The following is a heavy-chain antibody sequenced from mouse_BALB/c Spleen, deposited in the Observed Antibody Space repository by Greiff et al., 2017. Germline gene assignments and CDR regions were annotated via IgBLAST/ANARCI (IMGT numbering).Heavy chain of an antibody. D-gene: IGHD4-1*02. CDR3: ARYPTGTFAMDY. CDR2: ISYSGST. J-gene: IGHJ4*01. Sequence: ESGPGLVKPSQSLSLTCTVTGYSITSDYAWNWIRQFPGNKLEWMGYISYSGSTSYNPSLKSRISITRDTSKNQFFLQLNSVTTEDTATYYCARYPTGTFAMDYWGQGTSVTVSS. CDR1: GYSITSDYA. V-gene: IGHV3-2*02.